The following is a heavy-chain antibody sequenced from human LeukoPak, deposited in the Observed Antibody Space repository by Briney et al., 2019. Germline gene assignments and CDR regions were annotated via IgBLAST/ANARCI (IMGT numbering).Heavy chain of an antibody. CDR2: ISGSGDST. CDR1: GFTFSSYA. V-gene: IGHV3-23*01. J-gene: IGHJ4*02. D-gene: IGHD3-10*01. CDR3: AKDTYYYGSGSPGDY. Sequence: GGSLRLSCAASGFTFSSYAMSWVRQAPGKGLEWVSAISGSGDSTYYADSVKGRFTISRDNSKNTLYLQMNSLRAEDTAVYYCAKDTYYYGSGSPGDYWGQGTLVTVSS.